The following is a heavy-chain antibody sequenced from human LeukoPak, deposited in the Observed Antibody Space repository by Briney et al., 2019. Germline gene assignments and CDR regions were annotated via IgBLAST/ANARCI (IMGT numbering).Heavy chain of an antibody. CDR3: ARGTRIVGATTVVYY. CDR2: INPNSGGT. J-gene: IGHJ4*02. Sequence: ASVKVSCKASGYTFTGYYMHWVRQAPGQGLEWMGWINPNSGGTNYAQKFQGRVTMTRDTSISTAYMELSRLRSDDTAVYYCARGTRIVGATTVVYYWGQGTLVTVSS. CDR1: GYTFTGYY. V-gene: IGHV1-2*02. D-gene: IGHD1-26*01.